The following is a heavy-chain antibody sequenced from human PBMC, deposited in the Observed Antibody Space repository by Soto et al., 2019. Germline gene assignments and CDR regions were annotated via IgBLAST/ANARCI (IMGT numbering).Heavy chain of an antibody. V-gene: IGHV3-9*01. J-gene: IGHJ6*02. Sequence: GGSLRLSCAASGFNFDDYAMHWVRQAPGKGLEWVSGISWNSGSIGYADSVKARFTISRDNAKNSLYLQMNSLRAEDTAFYYCAKDISGRGSYYYYYGMDVWGQGIPVTVSS. CDR3: AKDISGRGSYYYYYGMDV. D-gene: IGHD1-26*01. CDR2: ISWNSGSI. CDR1: GFNFDDYA.